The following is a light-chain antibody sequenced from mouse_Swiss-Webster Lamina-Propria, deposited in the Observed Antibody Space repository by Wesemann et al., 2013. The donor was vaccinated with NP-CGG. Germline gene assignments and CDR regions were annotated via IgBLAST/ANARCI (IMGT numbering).Light chain of an antibody. CDR3: QQYSSYPLT. J-gene: IGKJ5*01. CDR2: SAS. CDR1: QNVGTN. V-gene: IGKV6-15*01. Sequence: DIVMTQSQKFMSTSVGDRVSVTCKASQNVGTNVAWYQQKPGQSPKALIYSASYRYSGVPDRFTGSGSGTDFTLTISNVQSEDLADYFCQQYSSYPLTFGAWEPSWS.